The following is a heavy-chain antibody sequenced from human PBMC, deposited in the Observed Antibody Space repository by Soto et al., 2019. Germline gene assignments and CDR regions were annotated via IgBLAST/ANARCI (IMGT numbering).Heavy chain of an antibody. CDR2: AKSEINGGAV. J-gene: IGHJ4*02. CDR3: AKYCSGSACYEIAMDY. CDR1: GFTFTRAW. V-gene: IGHV3-15*07. Sequence: PGGSLRLSCAASGFTFTRAWLNWVRQAPGKGLEWVGRAKSEINGGAVDYAAPVKGRFTISRDASQNTVYLQMNSLRADDTAVYYCAKYCSGSACYEIAMDYWGQGTLVTVSS. D-gene: IGHD2-2*01.